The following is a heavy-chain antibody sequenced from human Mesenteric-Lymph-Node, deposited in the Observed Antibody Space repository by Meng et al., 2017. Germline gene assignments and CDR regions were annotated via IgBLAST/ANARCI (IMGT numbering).Heavy chain of an antibody. CDR3: ARDYGSSGYYGKY. CDR2: SNAGNGNT. J-gene: IGHJ4*02. V-gene: IGHV1-3*02. D-gene: IGHD3-22*01. CDR1: GYTFTSYA. Sequence: ASVKVSCKASGYTFTSYAMHWVRQAPGQRLEWMGWSNAGNGNTKYSQEFQGRVTITRDTSASTAYMELSSLKSEDTAIYYCARDYGSSGYYGKYWGQGTLVTVSS.